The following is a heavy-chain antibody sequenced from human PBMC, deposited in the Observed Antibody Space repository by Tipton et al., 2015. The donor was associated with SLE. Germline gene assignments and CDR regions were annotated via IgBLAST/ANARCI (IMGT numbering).Heavy chain of an antibody. CDR3: ARGSCSGGVCYIDY. CDR1: GVSISTYY. D-gene: IGHD2-8*02. CDR2: IYYGGTI. J-gene: IGHJ4*02. V-gene: IGHV4-59*08. Sequence: LRLSCSVSGVSISTYYWSWIRQSPGKGLEWIGHIYYGGTIYYNPSLKSRVTISVDTSKNQFSLKLSSVTAADTAVYYCARGSCSGGVCYIDYWGQGTLVTVSS.